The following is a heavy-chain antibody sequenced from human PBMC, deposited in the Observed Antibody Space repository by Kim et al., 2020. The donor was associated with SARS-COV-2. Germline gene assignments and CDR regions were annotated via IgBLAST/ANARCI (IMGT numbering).Heavy chain of an antibody. V-gene: IGHV3-23*01. CDR3: ARGDGFNFDY. CDR2: ITGSGGNT. J-gene: IGHJ4*02. D-gene: IGHD6-6*01. Sequence: GGSLRLSCAASGFTFSNYVMRWVRQAPGKGLQWVSTITGSGGNTFYADTVKGRFTISRDNSKNTLYLQMNTLRVEDSAVYYCARGDGFNFDYWGQGTLVTVSS. CDR1: GFTFSNYV.